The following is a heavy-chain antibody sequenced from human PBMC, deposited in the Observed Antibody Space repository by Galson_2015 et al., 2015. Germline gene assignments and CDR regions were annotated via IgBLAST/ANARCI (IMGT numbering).Heavy chain of an antibody. CDR2: IYPGDSDT. CDR1: GYSFTSLW. Sequence: QSGAEVKKPGESLKISCQGFGYSFTSLWIGWVRQMPGKGLEWMGIIYPGDSDTRYSPTFQGQVTVSADKSISTAYLQWSSLKASDTAMYYCVRQWKGGPDAFDIWGQGTMVIVSS. V-gene: IGHV5-51*01. CDR3: VRQWKGGPDAFDI. D-gene: IGHD2-15*01. J-gene: IGHJ3*02.